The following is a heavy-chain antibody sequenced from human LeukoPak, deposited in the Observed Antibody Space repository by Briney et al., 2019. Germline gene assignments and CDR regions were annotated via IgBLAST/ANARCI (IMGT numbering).Heavy chain of an antibody. V-gene: IGHV3-13*01. J-gene: IGHJ4*02. CDR2: ICTAGVR. D-gene: IGHD1-26*01. CDR3: ACLWYSGDYFDY. CDR1: GYTHSSYD. Sequence: GGSLRLSCAASGYTHSSYDMHGARHATGKGLEGVSGICTAGVRSDTGSEKGRVNISRKNAEDTLNLQMNIQRAGDTAAYYCACLWYSGDYFDYWGQGTLVTVSS.